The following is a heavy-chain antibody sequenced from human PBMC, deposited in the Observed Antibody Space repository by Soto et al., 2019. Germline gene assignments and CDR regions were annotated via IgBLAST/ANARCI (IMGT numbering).Heavy chain of an antibody. CDR1: GFTFSSYS. V-gene: IGHV3-48*01. J-gene: IGHJ4*02. CDR2: ISSSSSTI. Sequence: EVQLVESGGGLVQPGGSLRLSCAASGFTFSSYSMNWVRQAPGKGLEWVSYISSSSSTIYYADSVKGRFTISRDNAKNSLYLQMNSLRAEDTAVYYCARDGITIFGVVIDYWGQGTLVTVSP. CDR3: ARDGITIFGVVIDY. D-gene: IGHD3-3*01.